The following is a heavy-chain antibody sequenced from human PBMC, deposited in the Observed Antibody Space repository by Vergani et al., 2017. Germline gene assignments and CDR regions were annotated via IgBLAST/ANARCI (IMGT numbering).Heavy chain of an antibody. CDR3: ARDQRITMVRGVIIRNDY. CDR2: ISSSSSTI. Sequence: EVQLLESGGDLVQPGGSLRLSCAASGFTFSSYSMNWVRQAPGKGLEWVSYISSSSSTIYYADSVKGRFTISRDNAKNSLYLQMNSLRAEDTAVYYCARDQRITMVRGVIIRNDYWGQGTLVTVSS. D-gene: IGHD3-10*01. J-gene: IGHJ4*02. V-gene: IGHV3-48*01. CDR1: GFTFSSYS.